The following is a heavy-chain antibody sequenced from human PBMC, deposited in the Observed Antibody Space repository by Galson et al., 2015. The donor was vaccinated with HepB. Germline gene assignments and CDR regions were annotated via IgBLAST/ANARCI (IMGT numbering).Heavy chain of an antibody. CDR3: AKDQYSVGSGYDLFDY. CDR2: ISGSGGST. V-gene: IGHV3-23*01. Sequence: SLRLSCAASGFTFSSYAMSWVRQAPGKGLEWVSAISGSGGSTYYADSVKGRFTISRDNSKNTLYLQMNSLRAEDTAVYYCAKDQYSVGSGYDLFDYWGQGTLVTVSS. CDR1: GFTFSSYA. J-gene: IGHJ4*02. D-gene: IGHD5-12*01.